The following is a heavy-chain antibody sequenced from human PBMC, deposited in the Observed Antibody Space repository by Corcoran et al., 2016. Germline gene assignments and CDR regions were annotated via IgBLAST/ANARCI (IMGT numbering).Heavy chain of an antibody. CDR2: INHSGST. J-gene: IGHJ5*02. D-gene: IGHD3-22*01. V-gene: IGHV4-34*01. Sequence: QVQLQHWGAGLLKPSETLSLTCAVYGGSFSGYYWSWIRQPPGKGLEWIGEINHSGSTNYNPSLKSRVTISVDTSKNQFSLKLSSVTAAGTAVYYCARGLRRRYYDSSGYRWFDPWGQGTLVTVSS. CDR3: ARGLRRRYYDSSGYRWFDP. CDR1: GGSFSGYY.